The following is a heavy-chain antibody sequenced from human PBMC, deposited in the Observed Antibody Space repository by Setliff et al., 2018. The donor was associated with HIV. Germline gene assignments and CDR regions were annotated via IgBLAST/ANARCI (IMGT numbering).Heavy chain of an antibody. J-gene: IGHJ4*02. CDR1: SASFSGYF. V-gene: IGHV4-34*01. CDR3: VARPMIRGKPFDF. CDR2: SNYGGHT. Sequence: PSETLSLTCAVYSASFSGYFCSWIRHLPGKGLEWIGESNYGGHTNYNPSLKSRVNILVDTSKNQFSLNMTSVTAADTAVYYCVARPMIRGKPFDFWGQGTRVTVSS. D-gene: IGHD3-10*01.